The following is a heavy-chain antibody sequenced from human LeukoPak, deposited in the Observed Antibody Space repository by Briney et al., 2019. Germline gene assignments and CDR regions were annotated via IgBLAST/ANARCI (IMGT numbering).Heavy chain of an antibody. J-gene: IGHJ4*02. V-gene: IGHV4-59*01. Sequence: PSETLSLTCTVSGGSISNNYWYWIRQSPGKGPEWIGNFYNGGSTNYSPSLKSRVTISVDTSRNQFFLKLNSVTAADTAVYYCAKSHIWTGYPSDYWGLGILVTVSS. CDR1: GGSISNNY. D-gene: IGHD3-9*01. CDR3: AKSHIWTGYPSDY. CDR2: FYNGGST.